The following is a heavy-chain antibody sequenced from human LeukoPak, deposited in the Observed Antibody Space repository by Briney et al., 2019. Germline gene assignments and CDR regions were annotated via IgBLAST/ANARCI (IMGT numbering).Heavy chain of an antibody. CDR2: IYYSGST. V-gene: IGHV4-59*01. CDR1: GGSISSYY. D-gene: IGHD2-21*02. J-gene: IGHJ5*02. Sequence: SETLSLTCTVSGGSISSYYWSWIRQPPGKGLEWIGYIYYSGSTNYNPSLKSRVTISVDTSKNQFSLKLSSVTAADTAVYYCAKSPLANCGGDCYVDGWGQGTLVTVSS. CDR3: AKSPLANCGGDCYVDG.